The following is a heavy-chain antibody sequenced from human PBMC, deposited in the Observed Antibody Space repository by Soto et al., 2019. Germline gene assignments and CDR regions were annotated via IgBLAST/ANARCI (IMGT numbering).Heavy chain of an antibody. J-gene: IGHJ4*02. CDR2: INSDGSST. CDR3: ARVSPDILTGFYPDY. Sequence: GGPLRLSCAASGFTVSSNYMSWVRQAPGKGLLWVSRINSDGSSTSYADSVKGRFTISRDNAKNTLYLQMNSLRAEDTAVYYCARVSPDILTGFYPDYWGQGTLVTVSS. D-gene: IGHD3-9*01. V-gene: IGHV3-74*01. CDR1: GFTVSSNY.